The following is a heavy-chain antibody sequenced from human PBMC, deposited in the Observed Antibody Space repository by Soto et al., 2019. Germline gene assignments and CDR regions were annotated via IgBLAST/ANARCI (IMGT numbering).Heavy chain of an antibody. D-gene: IGHD6-13*01. Sequence: GASVKVSCKASGYTFTSYGISWVRQAPGQGLEWMGWISAYNGNTNYAQKLQGRVTMTTDTSTSTAYMELRSLRSDDTAVYYCARDRGSSWSTNKDAFDIWGQGTMVTVSS. CDR1: GYTFTSYG. V-gene: IGHV1-18*01. CDR2: ISAYNGNT. CDR3: ARDRGSSWSTNKDAFDI. J-gene: IGHJ3*02.